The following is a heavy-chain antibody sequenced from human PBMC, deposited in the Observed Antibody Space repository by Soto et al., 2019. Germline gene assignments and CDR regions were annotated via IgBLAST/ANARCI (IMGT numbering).Heavy chain of an antibody. D-gene: IGHD2-15*01. CDR2: IIPIFGTA. Sequence: QVQLVQSGAEVKKPGSSLKVSCKASGGTFSSYAISWVRQAPGQGIEWMGGIIPIFGTANYAQKFQGRVTITADESASTAYMELSSLRSEDTAVYYCARVSVVVVAAEHYYYGMDVWGQGTTVTVSS. CDR1: GGTFSSYA. J-gene: IGHJ6*02. V-gene: IGHV1-69*01. CDR3: ARVSVVVVAAEHYYYGMDV.